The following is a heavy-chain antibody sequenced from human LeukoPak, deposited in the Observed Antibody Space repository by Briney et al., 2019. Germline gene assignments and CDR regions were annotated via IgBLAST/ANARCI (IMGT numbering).Heavy chain of an antibody. D-gene: IGHD6-13*01. CDR2: IIPIFGTA. CDR1: GGTFSSYA. Sequence: ASVKVSCKASGGTFSSYAISWVRQAPGQGLEWMGGIIPIFGTANYAQKFQGRVTITADESTSTAYMELSSLRSEDTAVYYCARAVGQQLVQIWFDPRGQGTLVTVSS. CDR3: ARAVGQQLVQIWFDP. V-gene: IGHV1-69*13. J-gene: IGHJ5*02.